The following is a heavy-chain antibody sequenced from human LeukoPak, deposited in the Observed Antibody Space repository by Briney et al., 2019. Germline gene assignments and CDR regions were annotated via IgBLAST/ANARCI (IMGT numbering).Heavy chain of an antibody. CDR3: ARGLYRDSSSWYGVGWFDP. D-gene: IGHD6-13*01. V-gene: IGHV3-21*01. J-gene: IGHJ5*02. Sequence: KSGGSLRLSCAASGFTFSSYSMNWVRQAPGKGLEWVSSISSSSYIYYADSVKGRFTISRDNAKNSLYLQMNSLRAEDTAVYYCARGLYRDSSSWYGVGWFDPWGQGTLVTVSS. CDR1: GFTFSSYS. CDR2: ISSSSYI.